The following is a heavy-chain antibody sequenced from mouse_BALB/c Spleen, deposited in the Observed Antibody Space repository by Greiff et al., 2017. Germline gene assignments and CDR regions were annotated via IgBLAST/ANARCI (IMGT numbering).Heavy chain of an antibody. CDR2: IDTSNSYT. J-gene: IGHJ2*01. CDR1: GYTFTDYW. CDR3: AITAVGKDY. V-gene: IGHV1-69*01. Sequence: VQLQQPGAELVMPGASVKMSCKASGYTFTDYWMHWVKQRPGQGLEWIGAIDTSNSYTSYNQKFKGKATLTVDESSSTAYMQLSSLTSEDSAVYYCAITAVGKDYWGQGTTLTVSS. D-gene: IGHD1-1*01.